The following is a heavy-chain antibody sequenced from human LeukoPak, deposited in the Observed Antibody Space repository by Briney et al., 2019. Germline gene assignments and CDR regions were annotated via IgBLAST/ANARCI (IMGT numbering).Heavy chain of an antibody. Sequence: GGSLRLSCAASGFTFSSYGMHWVRQAPGKGLEWVAVISYDGSNKYYADSVKGRFTISRDNSKNTLYLQMNSLRDEDTAVYYCARELYGSGSYMDYWGQGTLVTVSS. CDR3: ARELYGSGSYMDY. CDR1: GFTFSSYG. V-gene: IGHV3-30*03. J-gene: IGHJ4*02. D-gene: IGHD3-10*01. CDR2: ISYDGSNK.